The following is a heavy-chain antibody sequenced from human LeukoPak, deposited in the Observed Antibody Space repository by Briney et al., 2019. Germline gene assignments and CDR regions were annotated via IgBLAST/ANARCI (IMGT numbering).Heavy chain of an antibody. CDR2: ISNDGGGI. J-gene: IGHJ5*02. V-gene: IGHV3-23*01. CDR3: AKGSSGYFADL. CDR1: GFSFTNYA. D-gene: IGHD3-22*01. Sequence: RAGGSLRLSCAASGFSFTNYAMSWVRQAPARGPEWVSAISNDGGGIQYADFVKGRFTISRDNSKNMLFLQMNSLTAEDTALYYCAKGSSGYFADLWGQGTLVTVSS.